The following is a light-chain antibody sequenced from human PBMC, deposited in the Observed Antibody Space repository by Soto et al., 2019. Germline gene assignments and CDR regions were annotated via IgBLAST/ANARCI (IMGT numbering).Light chain of an antibody. CDR2: DVS. CDR1: SSDLGDYNS. J-gene: IGLJ3*02. Sequence: QSALTQPASVSGSPGQSITIACTGTSSDLGDYNSVSWYQHHPGKAPKLMIYDVSHRPSGVSNRFSGSKSGNTASLPISGLQNEDEADYYCSSYTTVRTLVFGEGTKVTVL. CDR3: SSYTTVRTLV. V-gene: IGLV2-14*01.